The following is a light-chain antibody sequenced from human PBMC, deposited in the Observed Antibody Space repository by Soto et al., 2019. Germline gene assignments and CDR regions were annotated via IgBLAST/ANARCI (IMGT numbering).Light chain of an antibody. Sequence: DIKIKKSRSSLSASVGDRVTITCRASQSISSYLNWYQQKPGKAPKLLIYAASSLQSGVPSRFSGSGSGTDFTLTISCLQPEDFAPYYCQDSYITPLTFGQGTKVDNK. V-gene: IGKV1-39*01. J-gene: IGKJ1*01. CDR2: AAS. CDR1: QSISSY. CDR3: QDSYITPLT.